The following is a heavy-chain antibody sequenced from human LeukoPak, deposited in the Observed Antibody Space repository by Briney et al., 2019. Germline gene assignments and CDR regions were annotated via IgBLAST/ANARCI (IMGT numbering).Heavy chain of an antibody. CDR3: ARGGGDYYDSSGYFARDPTNDY. V-gene: IGHV1-18*01. D-gene: IGHD3-22*01. CDR2: ISAYNGNT. J-gene: IGHJ4*02. CDR1: GYTFTSYG. Sequence: GASVKVSCKASGYTFTSYGISWVRQAPGQGLERMGWISAYNGNTNYAQKLQGRVTMTTDTSTSTAYMELRSLRSDDTAVYYCARGGGDYYDSSGYFARDPTNDYWGQGTLVTVSS.